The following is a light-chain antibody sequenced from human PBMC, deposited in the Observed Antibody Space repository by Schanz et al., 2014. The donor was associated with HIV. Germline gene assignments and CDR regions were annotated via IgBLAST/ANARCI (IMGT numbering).Light chain of an antibody. CDR1: SSDVGADNS. V-gene: IGLV2-14*03. CDR3: SSYTTTSAPGV. J-gene: IGLJ3*02. CDR2: DVS. Sequence: QSALTQPASVSGSPGQSITISCTGTSSDVGADNSVSWYQQHPGKAPKLMIYDVSNRPSGVSNRFSGSKSGNTASLTISGLQAEDEADYYCSSYTTTSAPGVFGGGTKLTVL.